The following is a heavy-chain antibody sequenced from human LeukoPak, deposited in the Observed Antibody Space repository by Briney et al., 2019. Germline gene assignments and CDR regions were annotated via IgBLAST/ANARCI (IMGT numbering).Heavy chain of an antibody. V-gene: IGHV3-11*01. CDR1: GLTLSDYY. CDR2: ISSSGSTI. J-gene: IGHJ4*02. D-gene: IGHD6-13*01. Sequence: GGSLRLSCAASGLTLSDYYMSWIRQAPGKGLEWISYISSSGSTIYYADSVKGRFTISRDSAKNSLYLQMDSLRVEDTAVYYCARAKPGIAAATFDHWGQGTLVSVST. CDR3: ARAKPGIAAATFDH.